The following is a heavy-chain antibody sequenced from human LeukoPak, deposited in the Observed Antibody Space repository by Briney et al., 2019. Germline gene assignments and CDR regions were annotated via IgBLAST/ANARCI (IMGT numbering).Heavy chain of an antibody. CDR1: GFTFSSYA. CDR3: ARDVTFGGVGVERALGY. V-gene: IGHV3-23*01. D-gene: IGHD3-16*01. CDR2: ISGSGGST. Sequence: PGGSLRLSCAASGFTFSSYAMSWVRQAPGKGLEWVSAISGSGGSTYYADSVKGRFTISRDNSKNTLYLQMNSLRAEDTAVYYCARDVTFGGVGVERALGYWGQGTLVTVSS. J-gene: IGHJ4*02.